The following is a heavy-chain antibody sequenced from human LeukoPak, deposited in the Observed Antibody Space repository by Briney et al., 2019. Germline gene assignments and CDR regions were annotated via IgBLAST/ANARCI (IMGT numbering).Heavy chain of an antibody. V-gene: IGHV4-28*01. Sequence: SETLSLTCAVSGYSISSSNWWGWIRPPPGKGLEWIGYIYYSGSTYYNPSLKSRVTMSVDTSKNQFSLKLSSVTAVDTAVYYCARKGDYAGIDIWGQGTMVTVSS. CDR3: ARKGDYAGIDI. CDR2: IYYSGST. J-gene: IGHJ3*02. CDR1: GYSISSSNW. D-gene: IGHD4-17*01.